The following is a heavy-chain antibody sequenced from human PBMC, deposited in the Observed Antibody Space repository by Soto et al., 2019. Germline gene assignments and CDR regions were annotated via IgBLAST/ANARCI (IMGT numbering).Heavy chain of an antibody. V-gene: IGHV3-7*01. Sequence: EVQLVESGGGLVQPGGSLRLSCAASGFTFSSYWMSWVRQAPGKGLEWVANMNQDGSEKYYVDSVKGRFTISRDNAKNSLYLQMNSLRAEDTAVYYYARPLIVVARGNIFDIWGQGTMLTVSS. CDR1: GFTFSSYW. J-gene: IGHJ3*02. CDR2: MNQDGSEK. D-gene: IGHD3-22*01. CDR3: ARPLIVVARGNIFDI.